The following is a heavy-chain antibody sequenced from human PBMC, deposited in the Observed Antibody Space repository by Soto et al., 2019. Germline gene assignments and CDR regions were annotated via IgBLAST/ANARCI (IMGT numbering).Heavy chain of an antibody. V-gene: IGHV2-5*02. Sequence: QITLKESGPTLVKPTQTLTLTCTFSGFSLSTSGVGVGWIRQPPGKALEWLALIYWDDDKRYSPSLKSRLTITKDPSKNQVVRTMTNMDPVDTATYYCAHRPAGGYYGSGSSFDYWGQGTLVTVSS. CDR1: GFSLSTSGVG. CDR2: IYWDDDK. CDR3: AHRPAGGYYGSGSSFDY. D-gene: IGHD3-10*01. J-gene: IGHJ4*02.